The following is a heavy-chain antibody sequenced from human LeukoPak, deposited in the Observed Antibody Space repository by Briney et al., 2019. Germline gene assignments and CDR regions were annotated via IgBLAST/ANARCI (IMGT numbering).Heavy chain of an antibody. CDR3: ARGKDFDWLPIDY. J-gene: IGHJ4*02. CDR2: ISYDGSNK. D-gene: IGHD3-9*01. Sequence: PGRSLRLSCAASGFTFSSYAMHWVRQAPGKGLEWVAVISYDGSNKYYADSVKGRFTISRDNSKNTPYLQMNSLRAEDTAVYYCARGKDFDWLPIDYWGQGTLVTVSS. CDR1: GFTFSSYA. V-gene: IGHV3-30*04.